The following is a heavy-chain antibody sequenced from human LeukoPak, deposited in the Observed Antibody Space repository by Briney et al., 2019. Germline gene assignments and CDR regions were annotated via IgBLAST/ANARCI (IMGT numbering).Heavy chain of an antibody. CDR2: IIPILGIA. J-gene: IGHJ4*02. Sequence: SVKVSCKASGGTFSSYTISWVRQAPGQGLEWMGRIIPILGIANYAQKFQSRVTITADKSTSTAYMELSSLRSEDTAVYYCAREWGDEHSSFDYWGQGTLVTVSS. CDR3: AREWGDEHSSFDY. V-gene: IGHV1-69*04. D-gene: IGHD3-22*01. CDR1: GGTFSSYT.